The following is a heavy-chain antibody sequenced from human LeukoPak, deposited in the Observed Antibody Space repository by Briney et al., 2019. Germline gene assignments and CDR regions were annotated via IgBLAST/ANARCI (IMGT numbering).Heavy chain of an antibody. J-gene: IGHJ4*02. CDR1: GFTFSSYW. CDR2: IKQDGSEK. D-gene: IGHD3-16*02. Sequence: PGGSLRLSCAASGFTFSSYWMSRVRQAPGKGLEWVANIKQDGSEKYYVDSVEGRFTISRDNAKNSLYLQMNSLRAEDTAVYYCARGITFGGVIVTSYYFDYWGQGTLVTVSS. V-gene: IGHV3-7*01. CDR3: ARGITFGGVIVTSYYFDY.